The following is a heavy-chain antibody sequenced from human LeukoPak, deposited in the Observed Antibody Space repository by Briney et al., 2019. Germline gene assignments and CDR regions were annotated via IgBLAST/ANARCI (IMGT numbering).Heavy chain of an antibody. J-gene: IGHJ5*02. D-gene: IGHD6-19*01. Sequence: GGSLRLSCAASGFTLNTNVMNWVRPPPGKGLEWVASIDASGGHSYYANSVKKARFTSSRETSKNTLYLQINSLLPEDTALYCCAKARMAGTRWYDPWGQGTLVIVSS. CDR3: AKARMAGTRWYDP. CDR2: IDASGGHS. V-gene: IGHV3-23*01. CDR1: GFTLNTNV.